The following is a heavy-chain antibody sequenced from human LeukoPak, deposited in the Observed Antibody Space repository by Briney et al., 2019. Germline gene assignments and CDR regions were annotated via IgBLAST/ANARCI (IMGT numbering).Heavy chain of an antibody. CDR2: IKSKTDGRTT. CDR1: VYTFSNAW. Sequence: GGSLRLSRAASVYTFSNAWMSGGRHAPGKGRECVGRIKSKTDGRTTDYAAPVKGRFTISRDQSKNTLYLQMNRLKTEDTAVYSCTTDYYDSGSYYRHFDYWGQGTLVTVSS. CDR3: TTDYYDSGSYYRHFDY. D-gene: IGHD3-22*01. J-gene: IGHJ4*02. V-gene: IGHV3-15*01.